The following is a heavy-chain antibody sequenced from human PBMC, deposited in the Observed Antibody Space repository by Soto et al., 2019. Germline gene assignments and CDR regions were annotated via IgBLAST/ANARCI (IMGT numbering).Heavy chain of an antibody. CDR1: GFTFSSYA. D-gene: IGHD3-16*02. J-gene: IGHJ4*02. Sequence: GGSLRLSCAASGFTFSSYAMTWVRQAPGKGLEWVSGISSSGGSTYYADSVKGRFTISRDNSKNTLYVQMNSLRAEDTAVYYCARGNYASGTFRGRTYYFDYRGQGTPVTVSS. CDR2: ISSSGGST. V-gene: IGHV3-23*01. CDR3: ARGNYASGTFRGRTYYFDY.